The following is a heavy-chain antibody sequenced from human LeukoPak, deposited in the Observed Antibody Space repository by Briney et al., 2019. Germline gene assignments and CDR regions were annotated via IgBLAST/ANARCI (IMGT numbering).Heavy chain of an antibody. J-gene: IGHJ3*02. CDR3: ARAGGRGSRAFDI. D-gene: IGHD3-16*01. V-gene: IGHV4-59*01. CDR1: GGSISSYY. Sequence: SETLSLTCTVSGGSISSYYWSWIRQPPGKGLEWIGYIYYSGSTNYNPSLKSRVTISVDTSKNQFSLKLSSVTAADTAVYYCARAGGRGSRAFDIWGQGTMVTVSS. CDR2: IYYSGST.